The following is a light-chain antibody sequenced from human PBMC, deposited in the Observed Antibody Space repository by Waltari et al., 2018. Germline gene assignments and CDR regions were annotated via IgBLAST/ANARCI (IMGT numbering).Light chain of an antibody. CDR1: NIGSNS. CDR3: QVWDNSSDQGV. V-gene: IGLV3-21*04. CDR2: YDS. J-gene: IGLJ3*02. Sequence: SYVLTQPPSVSVAPGKTARITCGGNNIGSNSVHWYQLKPGQAPVLVIYYDSDRPSGIPERFSGSNSGNTATLTISRVEAGDEADYYWQVWDNSSDQGVFGGGTKLTVL.